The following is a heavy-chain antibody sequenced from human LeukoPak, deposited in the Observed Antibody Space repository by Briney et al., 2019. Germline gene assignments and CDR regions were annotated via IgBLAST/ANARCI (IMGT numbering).Heavy chain of an antibody. CDR3: ARDQGYCSSTSCRVKAARPVDY. Sequence: GGSLRLSCAASGFTFSSYWMSWVRQAPGKGLEWVANIKQDGSEKYYVDSVKGRFTISRDNAKNSLYLQMNSLRAEDTAVYYCARDQGYCSSTSCRVKAARPVDYWGQGTLVTVSS. D-gene: IGHD2-2*01. CDR2: IKQDGSEK. J-gene: IGHJ4*02. V-gene: IGHV3-7*01. CDR1: GFTFSSYW.